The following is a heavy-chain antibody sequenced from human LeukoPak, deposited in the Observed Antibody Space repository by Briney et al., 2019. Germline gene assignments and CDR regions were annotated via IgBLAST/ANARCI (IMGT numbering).Heavy chain of an antibody. D-gene: IGHD4-17*01. CDR2: ISSSDSTI. CDR1: GFSFSSHG. V-gene: IGHV3-48*04. Sequence: GGSLRLSCAASGFSFSSHGMSWVRQAPGKGLEWVSYISSSDSTIYYADSVKGRFTISRDNAKNSLYLQMNSLRAEDTAVYYCARVAINDYGDYFDYWGQGTLVTVSS. J-gene: IGHJ4*02. CDR3: ARVAINDYGDYFDY.